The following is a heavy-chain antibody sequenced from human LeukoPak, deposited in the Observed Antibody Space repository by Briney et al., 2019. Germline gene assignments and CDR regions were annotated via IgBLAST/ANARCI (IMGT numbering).Heavy chain of an antibody. Sequence: PGGPLKLSCAASGFTFSSYAMSWVRQAPGKGLEWVSAISGSGGSTYYADSVKGRFTISRDNSKNMLYLQMNSLRAEDTAVYYCAKFDEHGDYFDYWGQGTLVTVSS. J-gene: IGHJ4*02. CDR1: GFTFSSYA. D-gene: IGHD4-17*01. CDR2: ISGSGGST. CDR3: AKFDEHGDYFDY. V-gene: IGHV3-23*01.